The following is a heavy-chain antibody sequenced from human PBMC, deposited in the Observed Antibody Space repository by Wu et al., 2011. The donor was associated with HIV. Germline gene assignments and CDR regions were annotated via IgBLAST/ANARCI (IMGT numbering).Heavy chain of an antibody. Sequence: QVQLVQSGAEVKKPGASVKVSCKASGYTFTTYGISWVRQAPGQGLEWMGGIIPIFGTANYAQKFQGRVTITADKSTSTACMELSSLRSEDTAMYYCARDFGGDGDSWGQGTLVTVSS. CDR1: GYTFTTYG. CDR3: ARDFGGDGDS. CDR2: IIPIFGTA. D-gene: IGHD2-21*01. J-gene: IGHJ4*02. V-gene: IGHV1-69*06.